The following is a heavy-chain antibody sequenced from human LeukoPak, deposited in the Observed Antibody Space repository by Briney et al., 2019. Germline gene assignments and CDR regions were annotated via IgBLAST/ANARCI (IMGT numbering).Heavy chain of an antibody. D-gene: IGHD3-22*01. J-gene: IGHJ4*02. CDR3: ARFFADYGSSGYFPAYFDY. V-gene: IGHV3-73*01. Sequence: GGSLRLSCAASGFTFSGSAMHWVRQASGKGLEWVGRIRSKANSYATAYAASVKGRFTISRDDSKNTAYLQMNSLKTEDTAVYYCARFFADYGSSGYFPAYFDYWGQGTLVTVSS. CDR2: IRSKANSYAT. CDR1: GFTFSGSA.